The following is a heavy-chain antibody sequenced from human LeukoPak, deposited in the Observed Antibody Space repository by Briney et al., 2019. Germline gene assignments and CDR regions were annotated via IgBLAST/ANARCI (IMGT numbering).Heavy chain of an antibody. V-gene: IGHV3-11*06. CDR3: ARGRPYYLDY. J-gene: IGHJ4*02. D-gene: IGHD6-6*01. CDR2: ISSSSSYT. Sequence: GGSLRLSCAASGFTFSDYYMSWIRQAPGKGLEWVSYISSSSSYTNYADSVKGRFTISRDNAKNSLYLQMNSLRDEDTAVYYCARGRPYYLDYWGQGSLVAVSS. CDR1: GFTFSDYY.